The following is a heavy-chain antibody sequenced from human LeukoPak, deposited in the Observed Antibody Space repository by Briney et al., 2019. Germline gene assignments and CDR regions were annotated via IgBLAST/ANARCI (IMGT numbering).Heavy chain of an antibody. D-gene: IGHD5-18*01. Sequence: GGSLRLSCAASGFTFSSYSMNWVRQAPGKGLEWVSYISSSSSTIYYADSVKGRFTISRDNAKNSLYLQMNSLRAEDTAVYYCARGVGIGGYSYGSDFDYWGQGTPVTVSS. CDR3: ARGVGIGGYSYGSDFDY. J-gene: IGHJ4*02. CDR2: ISSSSSTI. CDR1: GFTFSSYS. V-gene: IGHV3-48*01.